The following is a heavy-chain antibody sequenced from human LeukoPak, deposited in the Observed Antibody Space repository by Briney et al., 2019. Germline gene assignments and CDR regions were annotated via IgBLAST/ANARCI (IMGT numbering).Heavy chain of an antibody. CDR3: ARVYCGGDCYFTEPYYYYYGMDV. J-gene: IGHJ6*02. Sequence: ASVKVSCKASGGTFSSYAISWVRQAPGQGLEWMGRIIPILGIANYAQKFQGRVTITADKSTSTAYMELSSLRSEDTAVYYCARVYCGGDCYFTEPYYYYYGMDVWGQGTTVTVSS. CDR2: IIPILGIA. CDR1: GGTFSSYA. V-gene: IGHV1-69*04. D-gene: IGHD2-21*02.